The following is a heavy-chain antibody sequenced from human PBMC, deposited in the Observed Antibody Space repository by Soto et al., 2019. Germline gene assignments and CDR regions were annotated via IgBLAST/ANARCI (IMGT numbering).Heavy chain of an antibody. CDR2: INHSGST. J-gene: IGHJ5*02. V-gene: IGHV4-34*01. CDR1: GGSFSGYY. Sequence: LSLTCAVYGGSFSGYYWSWIRQPPGKGLEWIGEINHSGSTNYNPSLKSRVTISVDTSKNQFSLKLSSVTAADTAVYYCARGCNFVVPAAKANWFDPWGQGTLVTVSS. D-gene: IGHD2-2*01. CDR3: ARGCNFVVPAAKANWFDP.